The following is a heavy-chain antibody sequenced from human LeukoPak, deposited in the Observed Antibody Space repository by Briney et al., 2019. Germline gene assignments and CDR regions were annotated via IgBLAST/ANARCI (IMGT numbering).Heavy chain of an antibody. J-gene: IGHJ4*02. CDR1: GFTFNNYA. CDR3: ARGWAVDF. CDR2: KSYDGSNK. Sequence: PGGSLRLSCAASGFTFNNYAMHWVRQAPGKGLEWVAVKSYDGSNKYYADSVKGRFTISRDNSKNTLYLQMNSLRAEDTAVYYCARGWAVDFWGQGTLVTVSS. D-gene: IGHD5-24*01. V-gene: IGHV3-30-3*01.